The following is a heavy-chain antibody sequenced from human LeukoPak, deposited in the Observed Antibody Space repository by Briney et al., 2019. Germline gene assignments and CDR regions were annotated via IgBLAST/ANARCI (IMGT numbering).Heavy chain of an antibody. Sequence: SETLSLTCTVSGGSISGTYSWSWIRQPPGKGLEWIGYIYYTGTTDSNPSLKSRVTISLDTSKNQFSLNLSSVTAADTAVYYCARAQRLPPSWFDPWGQGTLVTVSS. CDR3: ARAQRLPPSWFDP. CDR1: GGSISGTYS. CDR2: IYYTGTT. V-gene: IGHV4-59*08. J-gene: IGHJ5*02.